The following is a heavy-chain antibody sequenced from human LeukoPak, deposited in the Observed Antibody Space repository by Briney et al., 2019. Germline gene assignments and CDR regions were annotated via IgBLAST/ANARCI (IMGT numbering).Heavy chain of an antibody. CDR1: GFTFGSYA. CDR2: IYYSGST. V-gene: IGHV4-59*01. CDR3: ARVSRGVDAFDI. J-gene: IGHJ3*02. Sequence: GSLRLSCAASGFTFGSYAMTWVRQAPGKGLEWIGYIYYSGSTNYNPSLKSRVTISVDTSKNQFSLKLSSVTAADTAVYYCARVSRGVDAFDIWGQGTMVTVSS. D-gene: IGHD2-8*01.